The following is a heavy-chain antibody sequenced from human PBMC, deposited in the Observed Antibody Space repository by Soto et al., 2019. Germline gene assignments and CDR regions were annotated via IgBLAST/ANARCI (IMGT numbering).Heavy chain of an antibody. CDR2: IYPGDSDT. CDR3: ALSSGYYSYYYGMDV. CDR1: GYSFTSYW. D-gene: IGHD3-22*01. V-gene: IGHV5-51*01. Sequence: GESLTISCKGSGYSFTSYWIGWVRQMPGKGLEWMGIIYPGDSDTRYSPSFQGQVTISADKSISTAYLQWSSLKASDTAMYYCALSSGYYSYYYGMDVWGQGTTVTVSS. J-gene: IGHJ6*02.